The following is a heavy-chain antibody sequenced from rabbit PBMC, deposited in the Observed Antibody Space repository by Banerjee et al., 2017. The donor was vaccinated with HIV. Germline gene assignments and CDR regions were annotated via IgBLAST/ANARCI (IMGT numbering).Heavy chain of an antibody. D-gene: IGHD6-1*01. CDR2: IGSVTDDT. J-gene: IGHJ4*01. CDR3: ARGGSDYKYGLSL. CDR1: GFDFSVKYA. V-gene: IGHV1S45*01. Sequence: QEELEESGGGLVKPGASLTLTCTASGFDFSVKYAMCWVRQAPGKGLEWIACIGSVTDDTYYASWAKGRFTISKTSSTTVTLQMTSLTAADTATHFCARGGSDYKYGLSLWGPGTLVTVS.